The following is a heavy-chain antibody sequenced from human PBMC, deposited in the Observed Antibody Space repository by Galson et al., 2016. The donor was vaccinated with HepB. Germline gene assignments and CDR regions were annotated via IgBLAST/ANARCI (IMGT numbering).Heavy chain of an antibody. Sequence: SETLSLTCTVSGGSISSSTYYWGWIRQPPGKGLEWIGSIYYSGSTYYNPSLKSRVTISEDTSKNQFSLKLNSVTAADTAVYYCARQQWLVRGDFDYWGQGTLVTVSS. D-gene: IGHD6-19*01. CDR2: IYYSGST. CDR3: ARQQWLVRGDFDY. CDR1: GGSISSSTYY. V-gene: IGHV4-39*07. J-gene: IGHJ4*02.